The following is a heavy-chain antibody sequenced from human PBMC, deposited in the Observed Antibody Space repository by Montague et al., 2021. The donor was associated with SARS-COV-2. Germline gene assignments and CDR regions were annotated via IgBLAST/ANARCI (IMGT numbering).Heavy chain of an antibody. D-gene: IGHD4-17*01. CDR2: INHSGST. V-gene: IGHV4-34*01. J-gene: IGHJ4*02. CDR3: ARGSTVTHY. Sequence: SETLSLTCAVYGGSLSGYYWSWIRQPPGKGLEWIGEINHSGSTNYNPSLKSRVTISVDTSKNQFSLKLSSVTAAATAVYYCARGSTVTHYWGQGTLVTVSS. CDR1: GGSLSGYY.